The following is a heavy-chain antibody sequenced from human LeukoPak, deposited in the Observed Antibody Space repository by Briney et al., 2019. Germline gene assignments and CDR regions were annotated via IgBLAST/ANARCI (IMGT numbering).Heavy chain of an antibody. CDR1: GFRISDYY. Sequence: GGSLRLSCAASGFRISDYYMTWIRQAPGKGLEWVSYISSSRRHTNYADSVQGRFTIFRDDVRNSLYLQMNSLRAEDTAVYYCARDPYDLWTGSHFYGMDVWGQGTTVTVSS. V-gene: IGHV3-11*06. CDR2: ISSSRRHT. D-gene: IGHD3-3*01. CDR3: ARDPYDLWTGSHFYGMDV. J-gene: IGHJ6*02.